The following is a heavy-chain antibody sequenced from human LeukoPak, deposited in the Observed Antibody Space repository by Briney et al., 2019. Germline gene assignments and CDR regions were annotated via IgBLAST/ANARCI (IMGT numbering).Heavy chain of an antibody. CDR2: IYYSGST. Sequence: SETLSLTCTVSGGSISSYYWSWIRQPPGKGLKWIGYIYYSGSTNYHPSLKSRVTISVDTSKNQFSLKLSSVTAADTAVYYCARDGAYGGGGPMGMVLFDYWGQGTLVTVSS. D-gene: IGHD2-15*01. V-gene: IGHV4-59*12. J-gene: IGHJ4*02. CDR3: ARDGAYGGGGPMGMVLFDY. CDR1: GGSISSYY.